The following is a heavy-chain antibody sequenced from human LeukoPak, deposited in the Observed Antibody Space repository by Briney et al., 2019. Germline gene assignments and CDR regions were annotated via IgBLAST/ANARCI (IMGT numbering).Heavy chain of an antibody. J-gene: IGHJ4*02. V-gene: IGHV4-4*07. CDR1: GDSISSYY. D-gene: IGHD4-17*01. CDR3: ARVARRDYDFRFDY. Sequence: SETLSLTCTVSGDSISSYYCTWIRQPAGKGLEWIGRIHTSGTTNYNPSLKSRVTMSEDTSKNQFSLKLTSVTAADTAVYYCARVARRDYDFRFDYWGQGTLVTVSS. CDR2: IHTSGTT.